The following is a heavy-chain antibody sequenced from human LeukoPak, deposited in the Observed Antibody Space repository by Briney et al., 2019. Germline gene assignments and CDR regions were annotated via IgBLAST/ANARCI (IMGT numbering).Heavy chain of an antibody. V-gene: IGHV3-7*01. CDR2: IKEDGSIQ. J-gene: IGHJ4*02. D-gene: IGHD6-19*01. CDR1: GFTFSPYW. CDR3: ARDVWTGVAVSDY. Sequence: GGSLRLSCVASGFTFSPYWMTWVRQAPGKGLEWLANIKEDGSIQYYLDSVRGRFTISRDNAKTSAYLQLNSLRADDTAVYYCARDVWTGVAVSDYWGQGTLVTVSS.